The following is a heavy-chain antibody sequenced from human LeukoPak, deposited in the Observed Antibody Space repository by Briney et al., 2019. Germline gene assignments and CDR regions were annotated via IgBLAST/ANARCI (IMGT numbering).Heavy chain of an antibody. CDR3: ARDSSSDYYDSRIIDY. V-gene: IGHV4-39*07. J-gene: IGHJ4*02. Sequence: SETLSLTCTVSGGSICSSSYYWGWIRQPPGKGLEWIGSIYYSGSSYYNPSLKSRVTISVDTSKNQFSLKLSSVTAADTAVYYCARDSSSDYYDSRIIDYWGQGTLVTAS. CDR1: GGSICSSSYY. D-gene: IGHD3-22*01. CDR2: IYYSGSS.